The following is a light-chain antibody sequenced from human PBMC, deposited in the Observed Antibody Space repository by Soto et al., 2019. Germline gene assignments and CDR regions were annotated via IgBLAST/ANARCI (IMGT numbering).Light chain of an antibody. V-gene: IGKV1-39*01. Sequence: DFQMTQSPSSLSASVGDRVTITCRASQSISSYLNWYQQKPGKAPKLLIYAASSLQSGVPSRFSGSGSGTDFTLTISSLQPEDFATYYCQQSYSTPTFGGGTKVDIK. J-gene: IGKJ4*01. CDR2: AAS. CDR3: QQSYSTPT. CDR1: QSISSY.